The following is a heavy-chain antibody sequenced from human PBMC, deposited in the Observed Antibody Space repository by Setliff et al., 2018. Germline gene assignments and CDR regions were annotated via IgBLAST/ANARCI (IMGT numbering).Heavy chain of an antibody. V-gene: IGHV3-20*04. D-gene: IGHD4-17*01. J-gene: IGHJ6*03. CDR2: LYWNGGGT. Sequence: GGSLSLSCVASGFAFGDYGMNWVRQGPGKRLEWVAGLYWNGGGTGYADSVKGRFTISRDNAKNSLYLQMNSLRVEDTALYYCARAGATLTTSYYYMDVWGKGTTVTVSS. CDR3: ARAGATLTTSYYYMDV. CDR1: GFAFGDYG.